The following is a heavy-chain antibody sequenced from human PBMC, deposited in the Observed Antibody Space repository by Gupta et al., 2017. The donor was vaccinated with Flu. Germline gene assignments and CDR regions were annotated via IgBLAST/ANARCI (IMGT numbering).Heavy chain of an antibody. D-gene: IGHD2-2*01. J-gene: IGHJ4*02. V-gene: IGHV4-39*02. CDR2: ICYSGNT. CDR3: VRDCSSASWFGGFDY. CDR1: GGSIYSSDYY. Sequence: ETLSRTCTVSGGSIYSSDYYWGWIRQPPGKGLEWIGSICYSGNTYYNPSLKTRVTIAVDKAKNQFSLKLTSVTAADTALYHCVRDCSSASWFGGFDYWGQGTLVTVSS.